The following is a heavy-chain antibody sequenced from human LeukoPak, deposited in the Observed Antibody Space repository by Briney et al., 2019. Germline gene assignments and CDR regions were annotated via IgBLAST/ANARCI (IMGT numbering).Heavy chain of an antibody. CDR3: ARLIYYGSGKTYFFDS. Sequence: GESLKISCKGSGYSFNTFWIGWVRQTPETGLEWMGNIYPSDSETKYKPSFQGQVTISVDKSISTAYLRLSSLKASDTAIYYCARLIYYGSGKTYFFDSWGQGTLVTVSS. D-gene: IGHD3-10*01. CDR1: GYSFNTFW. J-gene: IGHJ4*02. CDR2: IYPSDSET. V-gene: IGHV5-51*01.